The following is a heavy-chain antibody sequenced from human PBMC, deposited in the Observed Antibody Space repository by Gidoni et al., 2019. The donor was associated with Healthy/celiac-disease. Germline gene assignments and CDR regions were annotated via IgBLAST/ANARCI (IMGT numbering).Heavy chain of an antibody. Sequence: QLQLQESGPGLVTPSETLSLTCPFSGGSISSSRYYWGWIRQPPGKGLEWIGSIYYSGSTYYNPSLKSRVTISVDTSKNQFSLKLSSVTAADTAVYYCARHMTTVVPRMRYFDLWGRGTLVTVSS. J-gene: IGHJ2*01. D-gene: IGHD4-17*01. CDR3: ARHMTTVVPRMRYFDL. CDR2: IYYSGST. V-gene: IGHV4-39*01. CDR1: GGSISSSRYY.